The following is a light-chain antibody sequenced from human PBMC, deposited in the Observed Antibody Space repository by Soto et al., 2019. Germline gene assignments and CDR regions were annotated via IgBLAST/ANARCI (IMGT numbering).Light chain of an antibody. CDR3: HQRSNWIFA. CDR1: QRTDSL. CDR2: DAS. J-gene: IGKJ3*01. V-gene: IGKV3-11*01. Sequence: ELVLTQSPDTLSLSPGERATLSCRAGQRTDSLLAWYQQKPGQAPRLLIYDASYRATGVPARFIGGGSGTDFTLTITSLEPEDFAVYYCHQRSNWIFAFGHGTKV.